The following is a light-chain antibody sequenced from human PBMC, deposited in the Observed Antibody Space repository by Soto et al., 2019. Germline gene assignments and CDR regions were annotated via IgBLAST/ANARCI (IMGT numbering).Light chain of an antibody. Sequence: QSALTQSPSASGTPGQRVTISCSGSASTIGRNYVYWYQQLPGTAPKLLIYRNSQRPSGVPDRFSGSKSGTSASLAISGPRSEVEVDLYCAAWDDNLSGLYVFGAGTKVTVL. V-gene: IGLV1-47*01. CDR1: ASTIGRNY. J-gene: IGLJ1*01. CDR3: AAWDDNLSGLYV. CDR2: RNS.